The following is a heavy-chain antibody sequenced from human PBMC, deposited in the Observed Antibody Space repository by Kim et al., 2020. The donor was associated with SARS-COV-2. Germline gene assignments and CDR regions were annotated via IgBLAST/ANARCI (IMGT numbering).Heavy chain of an antibody. CDR1: GFTFNSFA. Sequence: GGSLRLSCAASGFTFNSFALSWVRQAPGKGLEWVSAISGSGCDTYYADSVKGRFTISRDNSKNTVHLHMNSLRAEDTAVYYCAKNANHDDRKSGAYFDY. CDR3: AKNANHDDRKSGAYFDY. V-gene: IGHV3-23*01. J-gene: IGHJ4*01. D-gene: IGHD3-10*01. CDR2: ISGSGCDT.